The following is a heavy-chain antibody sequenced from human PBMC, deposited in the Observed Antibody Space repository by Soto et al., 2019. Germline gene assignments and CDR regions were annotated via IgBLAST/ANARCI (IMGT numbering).Heavy chain of an antibody. CDR2: LYYSGNT. D-gene: IGHD2-15*01. CDR1: GGSISPFY. J-gene: IGHJ4*02. Sequence: TLSLTCTVSGGSISPFYWSWVRQPPGKGLEWIGYLYYSGNTNYNPSLKSRVTISVDASKNQVSLRLTSVTAADTAVYYCARVGGVAARTFDYWGQGTVVTVSS. V-gene: IGHV4-59*01. CDR3: ARVGGVAARTFDY.